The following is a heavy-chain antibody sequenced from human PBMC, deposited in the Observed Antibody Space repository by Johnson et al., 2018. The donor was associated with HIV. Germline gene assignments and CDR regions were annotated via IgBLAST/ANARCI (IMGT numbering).Heavy chain of an antibody. V-gene: IGHV3-30*04. Sequence: QVQLVESGGGVVQPGRSLRLSCAASGVTFKSYTIHWVRQAPGKGLAWVAVISYDGSNKYYADSVTGRFTISRDISKNTLYLQMNSLRVEDTAVYYCTKDGQPYYNFWSASPDVFDIWGQGTMVSVSS. D-gene: IGHD3-3*01. CDR1: GVTFKSYT. CDR2: ISYDGSNK. J-gene: IGHJ3*02. CDR3: TKDGQPYYNFWSASPDVFDI.